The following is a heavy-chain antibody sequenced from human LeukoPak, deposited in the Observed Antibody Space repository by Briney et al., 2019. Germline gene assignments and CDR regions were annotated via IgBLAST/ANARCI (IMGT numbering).Heavy chain of an antibody. D-gene: IGHD3-3*01. Sequence: SETLSLTCTVSGSSVSRDEYYWSWVRQHPGKGLEWIGYVYYSGSSYYIPSLESRVTMSVEVSKNQFSLELRSVTAADTAMYYCARVKVSRFLEWFLDFWGPGALVTVSS. V-gene: IGHV4-31*03. CDR2: VYYSGSS. J-gene: IGHJ4*02. CDR3: ARVKVSRFLEWFLDF. CDR1: GSSVSRDEYY.